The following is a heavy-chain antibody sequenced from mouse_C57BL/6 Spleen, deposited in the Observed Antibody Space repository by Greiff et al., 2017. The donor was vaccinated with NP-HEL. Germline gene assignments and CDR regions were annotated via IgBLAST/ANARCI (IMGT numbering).Heavy chain of an antibody. Sequence: EVKLMESGGGLVQPKGSLKLSCAASGFSFNTYAMNWVRQAPGKGLEWVARIRSKSNNYATYYADSVKDRFTISRDDSESMLYLQMNNLKTEDTAMYYCVSLYDRAYWGQGTLVTVSA. CDR3: VSLYDRAY. V-gene: IGHV10-1*01. D-gene: IGHD2-3*01. CDR1: GFSFNTYA. CDR2: IRSKSNNYAT. J-gene: IGHJ3*01.